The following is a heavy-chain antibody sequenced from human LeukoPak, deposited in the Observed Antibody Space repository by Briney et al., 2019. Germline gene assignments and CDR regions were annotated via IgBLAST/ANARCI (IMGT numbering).Heavy chain of an antibody. CDR3: ARDPYSGSYGPYYYYYMDV. J-gene: IGHJ6*03. D-gene: IGHD1-26*01. CDR1: GFTFSSFE. Sequence: GGSLRLSCAASGFTFSSFEMNWVRQAPGKGLEWVSSITSSSSYIYYADSVKGRFTISRDNAKNSLYLQMDSLRVEDTAVYYCARDPYSGSYGPYYYYYMDVWGKGTTVTISS. V-gene: IGHV3-21*06. CDR2: ITSSSSYI.